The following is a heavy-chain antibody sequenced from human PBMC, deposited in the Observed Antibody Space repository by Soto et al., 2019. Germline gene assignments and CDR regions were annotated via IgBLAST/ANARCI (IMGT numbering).Heavy chain of an antibody. CDR3: ASSGGGDYYEF. J-gene: IGHJ4*02. CDR2: IYYSGST. CDR1: GDSINSGGYY. Sequence: QVQLQESGPGLVKPSQTLSLTCTVSGDSINSGGYYWGWIRQHPGKGLEWIGYIYYSGSTYYNPSLKSRVTRSVDPSKHQFSLKLSSVTGADTAVYSCASSGGGDYYEFWGQGTLVTVSS. D-gene: IGHD3-10*01. V-gene: IGHV4-31*03.